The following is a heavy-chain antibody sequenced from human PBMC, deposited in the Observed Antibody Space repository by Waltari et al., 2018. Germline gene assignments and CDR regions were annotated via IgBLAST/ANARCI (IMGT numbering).Heavy chain of an antibody. CDR3: ASSPYYYDSSGYHDAFDI. J-gene: IGHJ3*02. CDR1: GYSISSGYY. CDR2: IYHSGST. V-gene: IGHV4-38-2*01. D-gene: IGHD3-22*01. Sequence: QVQLQESGPGLVKPSETLSLTCAVSGYSISSGYYWGWIRQPPGKGLEWIGSIYHSGSTYYNPCLKSRVTISVDTSKNQFSRKLSSVTAADTAVYYCASSPYYYDSSGYHDAFDIWGQGTMVTVSS.